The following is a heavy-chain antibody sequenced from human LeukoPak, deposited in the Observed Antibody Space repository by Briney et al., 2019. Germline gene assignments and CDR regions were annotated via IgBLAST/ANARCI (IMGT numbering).Heavy chain of an antibody. J-gene: IGHJ4*02. V-gene: IGHV3-49*04. Sequence: SGGSLRLSCTASGFTFGDYAMSWVRQAPGKGREWVGFIRSKAYGGTTEYAASVEGRFTISRDDSKSIAYLQMNSLKTEDTAVYYCTRDGIDYDILTGYYLGPDYWGQGTLVTVSS. CDR2: IRSKAYGGTT. CDR3: TRDGIDYDILTGYYLGPDY. D-gene: IGHD3-9*01. CDR1: GFTFGDYA.